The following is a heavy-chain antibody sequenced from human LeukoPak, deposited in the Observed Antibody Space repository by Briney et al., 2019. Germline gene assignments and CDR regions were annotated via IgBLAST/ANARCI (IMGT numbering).Heavy chain of an antibody. J-gene: IGHJ4*01. Sequence: GGSLRLSCEVSGFTFTDYWMNWVRQAPGKGPECVASIRQDGSEKTYVDSVKGRFTISRDNTKNSLSLQLNGLRAEDTAVYYCARYGTAAGLYFDLWGQRTLVTVSS. CDR3: ARYGTAAGLYFDL. D-gene: IGHD6-13*01. CDR1: GFTFTDYW. CDR2: IRQDGSEK. V-gene: IGHV3-7*01.